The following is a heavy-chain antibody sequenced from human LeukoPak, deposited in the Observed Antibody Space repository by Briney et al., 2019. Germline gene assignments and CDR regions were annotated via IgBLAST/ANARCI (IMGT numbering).Heavy chain of an antibody. CDR2: IYYSGST. CDR3: ARDSRINYGSGSYYND. V-gene: IGHV4-30-4*01. Sequence: SQTLSLTCTVSGGSISSGDYYWSWIRQPPGKGLEWIGYIYYSGSTYYNPSLKSRVTISVDTSKNQFSLKLSSVTAADTAVYYRARDSRINYGSGSYYNDWGQGTLVTVSS. D-gene: IGHD3-10*01. CDR1: GGSISSGDYY. J-gene: IGHJ4*02.